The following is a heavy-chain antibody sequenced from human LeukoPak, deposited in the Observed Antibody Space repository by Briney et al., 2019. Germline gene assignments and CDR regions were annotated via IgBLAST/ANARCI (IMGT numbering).Heavy chain of an antibody. CDR2: ISGSGGST. J-gene: IGHJ4*02. CDR3: AKPSSGWWEGDYFDY. V-gene: IGHV3-23*01. CDR1: GFTFSSYA. Sequence: GGSLRLSXAASGFTFSSYAMSWVRQAPGKGLEWVSAISGSGGSTYYADSVKGRFTISRDNSKNTLYLQMNSLRAEDTAVYYCAKPSSGWWEGDYFDYWGQGTLVTVSS. D-gene: IGHD6-19*01.